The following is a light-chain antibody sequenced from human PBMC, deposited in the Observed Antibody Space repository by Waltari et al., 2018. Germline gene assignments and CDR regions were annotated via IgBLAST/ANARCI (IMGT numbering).Light chain of an antibody. CDR2: KAS. CDR1: QSISSW. Sequence: DIQMTQSPSTLSASVGDIVPITCRASQSISSWLDWYQQKPGKAPKLLIYKASNLESGVPSRFSGSGSGTEFTLTISSLQPDDFASYYCQQYKSYWTFGQGTKVEIK. J-gene: IGKJ1*01. V-gene: IGKV1-5*03. CDR3: QQYKSYWT.